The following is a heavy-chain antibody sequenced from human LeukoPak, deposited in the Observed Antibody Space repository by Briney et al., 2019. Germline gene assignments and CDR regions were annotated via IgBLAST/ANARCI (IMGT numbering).Heavy chain of an antibody. CDR1: GYTFTSYG. J-gene: IGHJ4*02. V-gene: IGHV1-18*01. Sequence: ASVKVSCKASGYTFTSYGISWVRQAPGQGLEWMGWISAYNGNTNYAQKLQGRVTMTTDTSTSTAYMELRSLRSEDTAVCYCAASMVRGVEHYFDYWGQGTLVTVSS. CDR3: AASMVRGVEHYFDY. CDR2: ISAYNGNT. D-gene: IGHD3-10*01.